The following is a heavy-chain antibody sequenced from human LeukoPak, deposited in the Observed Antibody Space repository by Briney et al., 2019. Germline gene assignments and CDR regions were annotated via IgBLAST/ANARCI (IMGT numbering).Heavy chain of an antibody. J-gene: IGHJ4*02. CDR1: GYTSTSYG. CDR2: ISAYNGNT. CDR3: ARDPQPSGWGSGFDY. D-gene: IGHD7-27*01. V-gene: IGHV1-18*01. Sequence: ASVKVSCKASGYTSTSYGISWVRQAPGQGLEWMGWISAYNGNTNYAQKLQGRVTMTTDTSTSTAYMELRSLRSDDTAVYYCARDPQPSGWGSGFDYWGQGTLVTVSS.